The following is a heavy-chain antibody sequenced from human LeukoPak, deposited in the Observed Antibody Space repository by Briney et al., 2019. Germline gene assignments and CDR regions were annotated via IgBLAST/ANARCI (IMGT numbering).Heavy chain of an antibody. CDR2: ISAYNGNT. V-gene: IGHV1-18*01. CDR1: GGTFSSYA. D-gene: IGHD7-27*01. CDR3: ARDVNWGSTELLSFDY. Sequence: ASVKVSCKASGGTFSSYAISWVRQAPGQGLEWMGWISAYNGNTNYAQKLQGRVTMTTDTSTSTAYMELRSLRSDDTAVYYCARDVNWGSTELLSFDYWGQGTLVTVSS. J-gene: IGHJ4*02.